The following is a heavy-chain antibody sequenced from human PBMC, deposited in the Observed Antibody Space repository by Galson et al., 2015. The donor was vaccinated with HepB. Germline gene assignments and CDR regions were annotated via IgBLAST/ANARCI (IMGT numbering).Heavy chain of an antibody. Sequence: SLRLSCAASGFTFSSYAMHWVRQAPGKGLEWVAVISYDGSNKYYADSVKGRFTISRDNSKNTLYLQMNSLRAEDTAVYYCARFKVAGATIYYYYGMDVWGQGTTVTVSS. D-gene: IGHD6-19*01. CDR1: GFTFSSYA. J-gene: IGHJ6*02. V-gene: IGHV3-30*04. CDR3: ARFKVAGATIYYYYGMDV. CDR2: ISYDGSNK.